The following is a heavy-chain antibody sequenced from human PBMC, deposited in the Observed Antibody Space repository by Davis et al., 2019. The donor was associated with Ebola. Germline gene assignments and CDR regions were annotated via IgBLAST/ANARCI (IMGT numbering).Heavy chain of an antibody. D-gene: IGHD3-16*01. CDR2: IIPIFGTA. Sequence: SVPVSCKASGGTISNYGISWVRQPPGHGLEWMGEIIPIFGTANHAQKFQGRVTITADESTSTAYMELSSRRSADTPVYCCARVPTDPSGGWGQGTLVTVSS. J-gene: IGHJ4*02. V-gene: IGHV1-69*13. CDR3: ARVPTDPSGG. CDR1: GGTISNYG.